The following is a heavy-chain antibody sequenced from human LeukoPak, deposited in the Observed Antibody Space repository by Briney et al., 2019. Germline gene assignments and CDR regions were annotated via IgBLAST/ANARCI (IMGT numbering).Heavy chain of an antibody. J-gene: IGHJ4*02. V-gene: IGHV4-31*03. CDR3: ARDGGYGSGSYYMAY. D-gene: IGHD3-10*01. CDR1: GGFISSGGYN. CDR2: IYYSGST. Sequence: SETLSLTCTVSGGFISSGGYNWNWIRQHPGKGLEWIGYIYYSGSTSYNPSLKSRVIISIDRSKNQFSLKLSSVTAADSAVYYCARDGGYGSGSYYMAYWGQGTLVTVSS.